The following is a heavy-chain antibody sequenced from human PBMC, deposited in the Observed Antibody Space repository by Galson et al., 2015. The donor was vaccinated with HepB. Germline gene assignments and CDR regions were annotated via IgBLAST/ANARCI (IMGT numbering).Heavy chain of an antibody. V-gene: IGHV3-9*01. CDR2: ISWNGGSI. Sequence: SLRLSCAASGFTFDDYAMHWVRQAPGKGLEWVSGISWNGGSIGYADSVKGRFTISRDNAKNSLYLQMNSLRAEDTALYYCAKDMITFGGVIVSHMDVWGKGTTVTVSS. J-gene: IGHJ6*03. CDR1: GFTFDDYA. CDR3: AKDMITFGGVIVSHMDV. D-gene: IGHD3-16*02.